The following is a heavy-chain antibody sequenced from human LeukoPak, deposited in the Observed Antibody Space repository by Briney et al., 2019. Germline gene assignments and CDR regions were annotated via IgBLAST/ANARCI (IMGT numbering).Heavy chain of an antibody. CDR2: ISGSGVTT. D-gene: IGHD2-2*01. V-gene: IGHV3-23*01. Sequence: GGSLRLSCAASGFTFSSYAMSWVRQAPGKGLEWVSAISGSGVTTYYADSVKGRFTISRDNSKNTLYLQMNSLRAEDTAVYYCAKGPFTILVPAAKTDFDYWGQGTLVTVSS. CDR1: GFTFSSYA. CDR3: AKGPFTILVPAAKTDFDY. J-gene: IGHJ4*02.